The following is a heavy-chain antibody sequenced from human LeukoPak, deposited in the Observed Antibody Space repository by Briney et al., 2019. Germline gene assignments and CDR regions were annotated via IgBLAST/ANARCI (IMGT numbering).Heavy chain of an antibody. CDR1: GLTFSTYG. D-gene: IGHD7-27*01. CDR3: ARDLAWGAYDY. V-gene: IGHV3-23*01. J-gene: IGHJ4*02. CDR2: VSGSAGRT. Sequence: GGSLRLSCAGSGLTFSTYGMNWVRQAPGKGLEWVSGVSGSAGRTYYADSVKGRFTISRDNSKNTLYLQMNSLRTDDTAVYYCARDLAWGAYDYWGQGTLVTVSS.